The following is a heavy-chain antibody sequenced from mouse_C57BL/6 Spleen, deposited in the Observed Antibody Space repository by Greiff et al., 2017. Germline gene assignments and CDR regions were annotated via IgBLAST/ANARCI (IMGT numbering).Heavy chain of an antibody. CDR1: GFTFRSYA. CDR2: ISDGGSYT. J-gene: IGHJ2*01. CDR3: ARDLDSNGG. Sequence: EVKLVESGGGLVKPGGSLKLSCAASGFTFRSYAMSWVRQTPEKRLEWVATISDGGSYTYYPDNVKGRFTISRDNAKNNLYLQMSHLKSEDTAMYYCARDLDSNGGWGQGTTLTVSS. D-gene: IGHD2-5*01. V-gene: IGHV5-4*01.